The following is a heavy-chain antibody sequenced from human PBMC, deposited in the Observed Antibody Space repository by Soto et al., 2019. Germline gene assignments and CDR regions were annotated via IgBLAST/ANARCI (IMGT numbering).Heavy chain of an antibody. CDR2: INPYTGGT. D-gene: IGHD3-22*01. CDR3: ARDLEVYDAPAYYYYYAMDV. Sequence: QVQLLQSGAEVRKPGASVKVSCKVSGFTFTGFYLHWVRQAPGQGLEWMGWINPYTGGTNYTQNFQGRVTMTRDTSISTAYLELRRLTSDDTAVYYCARDLEVYDAPAYYYYYAMDVWGQGTTVAVSS. J-gene: IGHJ6*02. V-gene: IGHV1-2*02. CDR1: GFTFTGFY.